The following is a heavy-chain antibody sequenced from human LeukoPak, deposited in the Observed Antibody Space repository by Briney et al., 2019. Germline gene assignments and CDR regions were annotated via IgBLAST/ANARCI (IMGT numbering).Heavy chain of an antibody. CDR2: ISSSSSTI. Sequence: GGSLRLSCAASGFTFSSYSMNWVRQAPGKGLEWVSYISSSSSTIYYADSVKGRFTISRDNAKNSLYLQMNSLRAEDTAVYYCAKDRQQLVPETFDYWGQGTLVTVSS. J-gene: IGHJ4*02. D-gene: IGHD6-6*01. CDR1: GFTFSSYS. V-gene: IGHV3-48*04. CDR3: AKDRQQLVPETFDY.